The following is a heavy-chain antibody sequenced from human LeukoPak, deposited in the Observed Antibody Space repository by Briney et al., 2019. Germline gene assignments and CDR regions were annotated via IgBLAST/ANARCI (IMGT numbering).Heavy chain of an antibody. D-gene: IGHD6-19*01. V-gene: IGHV4-39*07. J-gene: IGHJ4*02. Sequence: SETLSLTCTVSGGSISSSSYYWGWIRQPPGKGLEWIGSIYYSGSTYYNPSLKSRATISVDTSKNQFSLKLSSVTAADTAVYYCAREVRLAVAGVDYWGQGTLVTVSS. CDR1: GGSISSSSYY. CDR2: IYYSGST. CDR3: AREVRLAVAGVDY.